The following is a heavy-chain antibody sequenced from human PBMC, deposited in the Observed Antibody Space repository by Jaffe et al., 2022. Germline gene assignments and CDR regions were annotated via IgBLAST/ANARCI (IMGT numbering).Heavy chain of an antibody. Sequence: VKILESGGDLAQPGGSLRLSCTASGFNFDNYGMTWVRQAPGKGPEWVSFISDSGFVTYYSDSVKGRFTVLRDNSKNMVYLQMNNLRVGDTAIYYCAKSVGFCRTTSCPYYFDYLGPGTHVAVSS. V-gene: IGHV3-23*01. CDR1: GFNFDNYG. CDR2: ISDSGFVT. CDR3: AKSVGFCRTTSCPYYFDY. D-gene: IGHD2-2*01. J-gene: IGHJ4*02.